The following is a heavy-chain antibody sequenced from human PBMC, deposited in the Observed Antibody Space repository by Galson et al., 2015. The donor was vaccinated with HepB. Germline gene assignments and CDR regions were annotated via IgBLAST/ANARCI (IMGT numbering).Heavy chain of an antibody. CDR3: ASDGGYYGSGSSLNDAFDI. D-gene: IGHD3-10*01. V-gene: IGHV1-46*03. Sequence: SVKVSCKASGYTFTSYYMHWVRQAPGQGLEWMGIINPSGGSTSYAQKFQGRVTMTKDTSTSTVYMELSSLRSEDTAVYYCASDGGYYGSGSSLNDAFDIWGQGTMVTVSS. CDR2: INPSGGST. J-gene: IGHJ3*02. CDR1: GYTFTSYY.